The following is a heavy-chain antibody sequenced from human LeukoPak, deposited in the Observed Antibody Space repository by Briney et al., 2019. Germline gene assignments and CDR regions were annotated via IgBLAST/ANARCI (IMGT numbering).Heavy chain of an antibody. CDR2: ISAYNGNT. CDR3: ARATSDIAAAGTLDY. Sequence: ASVKVSCKASGYTFTSYGISWVRQAPGQGLEWMGWISAYNGNTNYAQKLQGRVTMTTDTSTSTAYMELRSLRSDDTAVYYCARATSDIAAAGTLDYWGQGTLVTVSS. J-gene: IGHJ4*02. CDR1: GYTFTSYG. V-gene: IGHV1-18*01. D-gene: IGHD6-13*01.